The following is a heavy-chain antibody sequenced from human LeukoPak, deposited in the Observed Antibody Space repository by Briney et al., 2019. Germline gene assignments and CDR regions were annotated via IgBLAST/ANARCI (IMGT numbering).Heavy chain of an antibody. D-gene: IGHD3-3*01. CDR2: IYYSGST. CDR1: GGSMINYY. J-gene: IGHJ5*02. Sequence: SETLSLTCTVSGGSMINYYWGWIRQPPGKGLEWIAYIYYSGSTNYNSSLKSRVTISVDTSKNQFSLKLASMTAADTAVYYCARLFGVASFSPWGQGTLVTVSS. CDR3: ARLFGVASFSP. V-gene: IGHV4-59*08.